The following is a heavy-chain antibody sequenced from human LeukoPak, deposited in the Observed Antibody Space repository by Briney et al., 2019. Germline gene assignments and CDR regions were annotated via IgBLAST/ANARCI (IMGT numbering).Heavy chain of an antibody. Sequence: SETLSLTCTVSGGSISSYYWSWIRQPPGKGLEWIGYIYYSGSTNYNPSLKSRVTISVDTSKNQFSLKLSSVAAADTAVYYCARVARDDYIGYWGQGTLVTVSS. CDR2: IYYSGST. J-gene: IGHJ4*02. D-gene: IGHD5-24*01. CDR3: ARVARDDYIGY. CDR1: GGSISSYY. V-gene: IGHV4-59*01.